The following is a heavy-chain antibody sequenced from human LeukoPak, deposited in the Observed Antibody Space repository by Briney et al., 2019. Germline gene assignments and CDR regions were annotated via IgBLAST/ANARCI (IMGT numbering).Heavy chain of an antibody. Sequence: SETLSLTCIVSGGSISRSNYYWGWIRQPPGKGLEWIGSVFYSGSTYYNPSLKSRVTISLDTSKNQFSLTLTSVTAADTAVYYCARGQGGTRDGYNPLLKYFDYWGQGTLVTVSS. CDR1: GGSISRSNYY. J-gene: IGHJ4*02. CDR3: ARGQGGTRDGYNPLLKYFDY. CDR2: VFYSGST. D-gene: IGHD5-24*01. V-gene: IGHV4-39*07.